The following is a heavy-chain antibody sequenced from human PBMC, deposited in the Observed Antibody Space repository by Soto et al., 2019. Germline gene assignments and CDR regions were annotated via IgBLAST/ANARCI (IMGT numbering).Heavy chain of an antibody. V-gene: IGHV4-30-4*01. Sequence: SETLSLTCTVSGGSISSGDYYWSWIRQPPGKGLEWIGYIYYTGSTYYNPSLKSRVTISVDTSKNQFSLKLSSVTAADTAVYYCARGLLNNWFDPWGQGTLVTVSS. J-gene: IGHJ5*02. CDR3: ARGLLNNWFDP. CDR1: GGSISSGDYY. D-gene: IGHD3-10*01. CDR2: IYYTGST.